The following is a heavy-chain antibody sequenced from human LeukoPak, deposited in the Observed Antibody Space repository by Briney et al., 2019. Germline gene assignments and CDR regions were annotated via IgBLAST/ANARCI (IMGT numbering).Heavy chain of an antibody. Sequence: ASVKVSCKASGYTFTSYYMHWVRQAPGQGLEWMGIINPSGGSTSYAQKFQGRVTMTRDTSTSTVFMELSSLRSEDTAVYYCAREEGGNYFDYWGQGTLVTVSS. V-gene: IGHV1-46*01. CDR2: INPSGGST. CDR3: AREEGGNYFDY. D-gene: IGHD2-15*01. J-gene: IGHJ4*02. CDR1: GYTFTSYY.